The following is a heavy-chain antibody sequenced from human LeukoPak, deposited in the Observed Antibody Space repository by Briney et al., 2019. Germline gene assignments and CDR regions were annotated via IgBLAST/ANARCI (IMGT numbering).Heavy chain of an antibody. V-gene: IGHV4-59*08. CDR3: GSGSYYFDY. CDR2: IYYSGST. J-gene: IGHJ4*02. D-gene: IGHD3-10*01. CDR1: GGSISSYY. Sequence: SETLSLTCTVSGGSISSYYWSWIRQPPGKGLEWIGYIYYSGSTKYNPSLKSRVTISVDTSKNQFSLKLSSVTAADTAVYYCGSGSYYFDYWGQGTLVTVST.